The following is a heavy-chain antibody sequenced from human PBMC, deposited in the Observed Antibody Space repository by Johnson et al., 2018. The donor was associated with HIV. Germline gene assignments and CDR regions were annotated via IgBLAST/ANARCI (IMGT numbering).Heavy chain of an antibody. CDR2: IRGSDDST. J-gene: IGHJ3*02. CDR1: GFTFSSYA. Sequence: VQLVESGGGLVQPGGSLRLSCAASGFTFSSYAMSWVRQAPGKWLEWVSAIRGSDDSTYYADSVKGRFTISRDNSKNTLYLHMNSLRAEDTAVYYCARDGYSSGWYGNDAFDIWGQGTMVTVSS. D-gene: IGHD6-19*01. CDR3: ARDGYSSGWYGNDAFDI. V-gene: IGHV3-23*04.